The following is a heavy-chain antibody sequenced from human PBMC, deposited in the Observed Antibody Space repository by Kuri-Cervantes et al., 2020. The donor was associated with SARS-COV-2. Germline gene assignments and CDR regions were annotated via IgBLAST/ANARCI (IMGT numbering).Heavy chain of an antibody. CDR1: GGSFSGYY. CDR2: IYYSGST. D-gene: IGHD6-13*01. V-gene: IGHV4-34*01. CDR3: ASTGYSRVGTDDY. Sequence: ESLKISCAVYGGSFSGYYWGWIRQPPGKGLEWIGSIYYSGSTYYNPSLKSRVTISVDTSKNQFSLKLSSVTAADTAVYYCASTGYSRVGTDDYWGQGTLVTVSS. J-gene: IGHJ4*02.